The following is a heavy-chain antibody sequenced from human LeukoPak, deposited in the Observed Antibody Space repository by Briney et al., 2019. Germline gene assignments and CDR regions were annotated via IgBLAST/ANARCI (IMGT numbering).Heavy chain of an antibody. Sequence: PGGSLRLSCAASGFTFSSYSMNWVRQAPGKGLEWVSYISSSSSTIYYADSVKGRFTISRDNSKNTLYLQMNSLRAEDTAVYYCAKDLTSPYDWWGQGTLVTVSS. J-gene: IGHJ1*01. CDR2: ISSSSSTI. CDR3: AKDLTSPYDW. D-gene: IGHD3-3*01. V-gene: IGHV3-48*01. CDR1: GFTFSSYS.